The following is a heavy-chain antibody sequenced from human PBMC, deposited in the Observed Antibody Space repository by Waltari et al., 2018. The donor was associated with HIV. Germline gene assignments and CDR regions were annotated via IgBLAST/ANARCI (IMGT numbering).Heavy chain of an antibody. J-gene: IGHJ4*02. V-gene: IGHV1-69*02. Sequence: VKPLPSGPGGKTPGSPVPAACSASGGRSSLCSNSSVLLVPGHGLEWMVRITPILGVADYARRFQDRVTMTADKSTRTVFMELTTLTSEYTTVYYWATYQSLCVGDCYSPPFDAWGQGSPVTVSS. D-gene: IGHD2-21*02. CDR1: GGRSSLCS. CDR3: ATYQSLCVGDCYSPPFDA. CDR2: ITPILGVA.